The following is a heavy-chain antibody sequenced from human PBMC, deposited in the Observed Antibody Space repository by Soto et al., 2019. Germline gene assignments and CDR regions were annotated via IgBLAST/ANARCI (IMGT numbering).Heavy chain of an antibody. CDR3: AKVSSTIWSDAFDI. J-gene: IGHJ3*02. D-gene: IGHD2-2*01. CDR2: ISGSGGSK. CDR1: GFTFINYA. Sequence: VQMLESGGGLVQPGGSLRLSCAASGFTFINYARSWVRQAPGKGLAWVSGISGSGGSKYSADSVKARFTISRDTSKNPLYLLVNSLRADVMAMYYCAKVSSTIWSDAFDIWGRGTMVTLSS. V-gene: IGHV3-23*01.